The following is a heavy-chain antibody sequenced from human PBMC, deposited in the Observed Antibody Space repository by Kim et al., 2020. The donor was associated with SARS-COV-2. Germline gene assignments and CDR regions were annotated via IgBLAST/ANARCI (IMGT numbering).Heavy chain of an antibody. CDR1: GYSFSNYG. CDR3: APYYDSNSYRGQWD. J-gene: IGHJ4*01. CDR2: ISSNSGHT. V-gene: IGHV1-18*01. Sequence: ASVKVSCKASGYSFSNYGLVWARQAPGQGLDWMGWISSNSGHTKYAQNVQGRATLTTDTSTNTGYMELSSLRSDDTAVYYCAPYYDSNSYRGQWDWGQGTPVTVSS. D-gene: IGHD3-22*01.